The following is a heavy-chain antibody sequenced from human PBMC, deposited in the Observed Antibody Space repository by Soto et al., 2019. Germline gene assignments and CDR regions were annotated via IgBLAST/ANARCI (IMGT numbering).Heavy chain of an antibody. V-gene: IGHV5-51*01. D-gene: IGHD6-13*01. J-gene: IGHJ4*02. CDR1: GYSFTSYW. CDR3: ARHVRGPAKSIAAAGMGY. CDR2: IYPGDSDT. Sequence: GESLKISCKGSGYSFTSYWIGWVRQMPGKGLEWMGIIYPGDSDTRYSPAFQGQVTISADKSNSTAYLKWSSLKASDTAMYYGARHVRGPAKSIAAAGMGYWGQGTLVTVSS.